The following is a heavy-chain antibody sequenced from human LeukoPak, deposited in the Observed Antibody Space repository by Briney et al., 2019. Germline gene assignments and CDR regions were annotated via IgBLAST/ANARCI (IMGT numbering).Heavy chain of an antibody. Sequence: ASVKVSCKASGYTFTSYAMNWVRQAPGKGLEWVSYISSSGRTIDYADSVKGRFTISRDNAKNSLYLQMNSLRAEDTAVYYCSRLRGYSYGYGDYWGQGTLVTVSS. CDR2: ISSSGRTI. J-gene: IGHJ4*02. V-gene: IGHV3-48*04. CDR1: GYTFTSYA. CDR3: SRLRGYSYGYGDY. D-gene: IGHD5-18*01.